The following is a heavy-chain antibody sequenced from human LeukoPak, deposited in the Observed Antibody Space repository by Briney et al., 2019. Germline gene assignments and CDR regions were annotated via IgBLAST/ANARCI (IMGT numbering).Heavy chain of an antibody. CDR1: GYSFTSYW. CDR3: ARRLRTTVTTRAFDI. Sequence: PGGSLRLSCKGSGYSFTSYWIGWVPQMPGKGLEWMGIIYPGDSDTRYSPSFQGQVTISADKSISTAYLQWSSLKASDTAMYYCARRLRTTVTTRAFDIWGQGTMVTVSS. CDR2: IYPGDSDT. D-gene: IGHD4-11*01. J-gene: IGHJ3*02. V-gene: IGHV5-51*01.